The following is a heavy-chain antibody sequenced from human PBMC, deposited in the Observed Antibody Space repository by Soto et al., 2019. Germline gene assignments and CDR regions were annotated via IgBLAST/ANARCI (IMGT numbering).Heavy chain of an antibody. CDR2: IYYSGTT. Sequence: ASETLSLTWSVAGDSSTGNSDCRTWIRQPPGKGLEWIGSIYYSGTTYYNPSLKSRVTISVDRSKNQFSLKLSSVTAADTAVYXCARQFSXPYFAYRGHGALVTVSS. CDR3: ARQFSXPYFAY. J-gene: IGHJ4*01. CDR1: GDSSTGNSDC. V-gene: IGHV4-39*01.